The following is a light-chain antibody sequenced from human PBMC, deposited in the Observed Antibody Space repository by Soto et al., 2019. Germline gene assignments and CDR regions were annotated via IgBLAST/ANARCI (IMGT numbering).Light chain of an antibody. Sequence: EIVLTQSPATLSLSPGERATLSCRASQSVSSNLAWYQHKPGQAPRLLIYGAFNRATGIPARFSGSGSGTDFTLTISSLEPEDSAIYYCQQRNIWPPVTFGQGTRLEIK. CDR2: GAF. J-gene: IGKJ5*01. CDR3: QQRNIWPPVT. CDR1: QSVSSN. V-gene: IGKV3-11*01.